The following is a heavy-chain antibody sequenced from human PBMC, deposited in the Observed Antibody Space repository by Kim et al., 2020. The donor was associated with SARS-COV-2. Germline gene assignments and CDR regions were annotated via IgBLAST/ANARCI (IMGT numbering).Heavy chain of an antibody. CDR3: ARGGRRYYGSGSYRYWFDP. J-gene: IGHJ5*02. D-gene: IGHD3-10*01. V-gene: IGHV4-34*01. Sequence: SRVTISVDTSKHQFSLKLSSVTAADTAVYYCARGGRRYYGSGSYRYWFDPWGQGTLVTVSS.